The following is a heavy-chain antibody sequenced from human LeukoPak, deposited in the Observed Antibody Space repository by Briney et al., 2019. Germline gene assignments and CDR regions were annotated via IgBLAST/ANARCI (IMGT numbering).Heavy chain of an antibody. CDR3: AKDPCSGTTCYPIY. Sequence: PGRSLRLSCAASGITFSTYGMHWVRQAPGKGLEWVAVMSFDGSNKHYADSVKGRFTISRDNSNTLYLQMNSLRAEDTAVYYCAKDPCSGTTCYPIYWGQGTLVTVSS. CDR1: GITFSTYG. CDR2: MSFDGSNK. V-gene: IGHV3-30*18. J-gene: IGHJ4*02. D-gene: IGHD2-2*01.